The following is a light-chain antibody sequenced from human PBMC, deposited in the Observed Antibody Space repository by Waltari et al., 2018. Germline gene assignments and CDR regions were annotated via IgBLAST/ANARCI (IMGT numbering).Light chain of an antibody. CDR3: ASYTSSTTGV. CDR1: RSGIGGYNF. Sequence: SALTQPASVSGSPGQSITISCTGTRSGIGGYNFVSWYQQYPGKAPKLIIYYLRNRPSGVSNRFSGSKSGNTASLTISGLQAEDDADYYCASYTSSTTGVFGGGTKLTVL. CDR2: YLR. V-gene: IGLV2-14*03. J-gene: IGLJ2*01.